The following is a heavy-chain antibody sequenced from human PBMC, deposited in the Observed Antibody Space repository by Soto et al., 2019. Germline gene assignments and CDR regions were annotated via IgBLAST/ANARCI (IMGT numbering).Heavy chain of an antibody. V-gene: IGHV3-23*01. Sequence: PGXSLRLSCAAAGFTFSGDASIWVIQAPGKGLEWVSAISGSGGSTYYADSVKGRFTISRDNSKNTLYLQMNSLRAEDTAVYYCAKGSSYDFWRNAAFDTWGQGTMVTVSS. CDR3: AKGSSYDFWRNAAFDT. D-gene: IGHD3-3*01. CDR1: GFTFSGDA. CDR2: ISGSGGST. J-gene: IGHJ3*02.